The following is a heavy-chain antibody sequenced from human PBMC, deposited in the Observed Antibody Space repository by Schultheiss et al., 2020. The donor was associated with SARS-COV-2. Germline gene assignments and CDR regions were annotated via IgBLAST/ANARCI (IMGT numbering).Heavy chain of an antibody. D-gene: IGHD4-17*01. CDR2: IYYSGST. CDR3: AKGNGDYSSKIYYYYYGMDV. J-gene: IGHJ6*02. CDR1: GGSVSSGGYY. Sequence: SETLSLTCTVSGGSVSSGGYYWSWIRQPPGKGLEWIGYIYYSGSTNYNPSLKSRVTISVDTSKNQFSLKLSSVTAADTAVYYCAKGNGDYSSKIYYYYYGMDVWGQGTTVTVSS. V-gene: IGHV4-61*08.